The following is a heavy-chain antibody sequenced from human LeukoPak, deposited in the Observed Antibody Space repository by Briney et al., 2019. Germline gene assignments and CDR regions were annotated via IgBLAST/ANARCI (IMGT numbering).Heavy chain of an antibody. CDR3: ARSVGNSGSFQGYNY. CDR2: IFHSGST. CDR1: GDSISRGYY. Sequence: PSETLSLTCTVSGDSISRGYYWAWIRQPPGTGLEWIGSIFHSGSTYYKPSLLSRVTISVDTSKNQFSLKMSSVIAADTAVYYCARSVGNSGSFQGYNYWGQGILVTVSS. J-gene: IGHJ4*02. V-gene: IGHV4-38-2*02. D-gene: IGHD1-26*01.